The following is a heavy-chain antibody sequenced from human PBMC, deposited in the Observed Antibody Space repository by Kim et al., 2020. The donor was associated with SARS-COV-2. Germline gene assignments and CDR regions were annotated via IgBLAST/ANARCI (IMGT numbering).Heavy chain of an antibody. V-gene: IGHV3-30*18. CDR2: ISYDGSNK. CDR3: TKVPPTVTTYFDY. D-gene: IGHD4-17*01. J-gene: IGHJ4*02. Sequence: GGSLRLSCAASGCTFSSYGMHWVRQAPGKGLEWVAVISYDGSNKYYADSVNGRFIISRDNSKNTLYLQMNGLRAEDTAGYYCTKVPPTVTTYFDYWGQGTLVTVSS. CDR1: GCTFSSYG.